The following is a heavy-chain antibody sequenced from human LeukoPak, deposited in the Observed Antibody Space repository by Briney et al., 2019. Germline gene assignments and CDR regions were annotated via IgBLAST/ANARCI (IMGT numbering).Heavy chain of an antibody. CDR2: ISYDGSST. V-gene: IGHV3-74*01. Sequence: GGSLRLSCAASGFTFSNYWMHWVRQAPGKGLVWVSRISYDGSSTNYADSVKGRFTISRDNSKNTLYLQMNSLRAEDTAVYYCALDSSGYYRGYYFDYWGQGTLVTVSS. CDR3: ALDSSGYYRGYYFDY. CDR1: GFTFSNYW. J-gene: IGHJ4*02. D-gene: IGHD3-22*01.